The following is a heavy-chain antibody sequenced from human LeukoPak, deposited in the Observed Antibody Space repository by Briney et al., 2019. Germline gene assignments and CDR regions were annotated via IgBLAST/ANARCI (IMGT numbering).Heavy chain of an antibody. J-gene: IGHJ2*01. CDR3: EKDEVGGDKILLQFLWYFDL. CDR1: GFTFSSYA. Sequence: GGSLRLSCAASGFTFSSYAMSWVRQAPGKGLEWVSAISGSGGSTYYADSVKGRFTISRDNSKNTLYLQTNILRAEDTAVYYCEKDEVGGDKILLQFLWYFDLWGRGTLVTVSS. D-gene: IGHD5-24*01. V-gene: IGHV3-23*01. CDR2: ISGSGGST.